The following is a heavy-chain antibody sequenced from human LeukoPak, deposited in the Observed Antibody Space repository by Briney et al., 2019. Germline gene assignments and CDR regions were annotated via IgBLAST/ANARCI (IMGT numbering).Heavy chain of an antibody. J-gene: IGHJ4*02. V-gene: IGHV4-59*01. CDR1: GGSISSYY. CDR3: ARYCSGGSCYSYLDY. CDR2: IYYSGNT. D-gene: IGHD2-15*01. Sequence: SETLSLTCTVSGGSISSYYWSWIRQPPGKGLEWIWYIYYSGNTNYNPSLKSRVTISVDTSKNQFSLKLNSVTAADTAVYYCARYCSGGSCYSYLDYWGQGTLVTVSS.